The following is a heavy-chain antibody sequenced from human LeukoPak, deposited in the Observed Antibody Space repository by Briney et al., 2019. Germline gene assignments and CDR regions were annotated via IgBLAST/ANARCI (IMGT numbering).Heavy chain of an antibody. CDR2: ISYDGSNK. CDR3: AREGSGSYMVWYYYDMDV. CDR1: GFTFSSYA. D-gene: IGHD1-26*01. V-gene: IGHV3-30-3*01. Sequence: GGSLRLSCAASGFTFSSYAMHWVRQAPGKGLEWVAVISYDGSNKYYADSVKGRFTISRDNSKNTLYLQMNSLRAEDTAVYYCAREGSGSYMVWYYYDMDVWGQGTTVTVSS. J-gene: IGHJ6*02.